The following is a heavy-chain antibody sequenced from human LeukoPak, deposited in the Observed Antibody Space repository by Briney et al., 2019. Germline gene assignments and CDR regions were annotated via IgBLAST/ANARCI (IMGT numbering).Heavy chain of an antibody. Sequence: SETLSLTCTVSGGSISSSSYYWGWIRQPPGKGLEWIGSIYYSGSTYYNPSLKSRVTISVDTSKNQFSLKLSSVTAADTAVYYCAGPRIYGDYRFDYWGQGTLVTVSS. J-gene: IGHJ4*02. CDR3: AGPRIYGDYRFDY. CDR2: IYYSGST. V-gene: IGHV4-39*01. D-gene: IGHD4-17*01. CDR1: GGSISSSSYY.